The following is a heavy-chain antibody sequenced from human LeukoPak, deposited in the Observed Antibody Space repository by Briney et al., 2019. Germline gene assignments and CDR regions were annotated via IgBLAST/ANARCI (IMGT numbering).Heavy chain of an antibody. CDR3: ARGVPYDSWSGPHYSDY. Sequence: GGSLRLSCAASGFTFSSYGMHWVRQAPGKGLEWVAVIWYDGSNKYYADSVKGRFTISRDNSKNTLYLQMNSLRAEDMAVYYCARGVPYDSWSGPHYSDYWGQGTLVTVSS. CDR1: GFTFSSYG. CDR2: IWYDGSNK. J-gene: IGHJ4*02. D-gene: IGHD3-3*01. V-gene: IGHV3-33*01.